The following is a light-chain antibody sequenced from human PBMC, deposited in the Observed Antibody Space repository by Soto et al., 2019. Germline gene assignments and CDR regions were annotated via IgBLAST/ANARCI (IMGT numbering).Light chain of an antibody. V-gene: IGLV2-14*01. CDR3: SSYTSSDTPYV. J-gene: IGLJ1*01. Sequence: QSALTQPASVSGSPGQSITISCTGTSSDVGDYKYVSWYQQHPDKAPKLILFVNSNRPSGISNRISASKSGNTASLTISGXXXXXXXXYYCSSYTSSDTPYVFGTGTKLTV. CDR2: VNS. CDR1: SSDVGDYKY.